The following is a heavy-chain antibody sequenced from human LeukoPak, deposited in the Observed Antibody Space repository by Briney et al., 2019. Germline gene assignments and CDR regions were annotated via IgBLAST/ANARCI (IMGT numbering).Heavy chain of an antibody. CDR3: ARSTYYYDSSDVTTYYYYYGMDV. CDR2: INHSGST. CDR1: GFIFSNYW. D-gene: IGHD3-22*01. V-gene: IGHV4-4*02. J-gene: IGHJ6*02. Sequence: GSLRLSCAASGFIFSNYWVTWVRQPPGKGLEWIGEINHSGSTNYNPSLKSRVTISVDTSKNQFSLKLSSVTAADTAVYYCARSTYYYDSSDVTTYYYYYGMDVWGQGTTVTVSS.